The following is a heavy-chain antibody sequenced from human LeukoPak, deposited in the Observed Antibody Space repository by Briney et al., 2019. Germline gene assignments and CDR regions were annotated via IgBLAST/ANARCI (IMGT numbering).Heavy chain of an antibody. D-gene: IGHD2-2*01. V-gene: IGHV4-61*02. CDR1: GGSISSGSYY. Sequence: SQTLSLTCTVSGGSISSGSYYWSWIRQPAGKGLEWIGRIYTSGSTNYNPSLKSRVTISVDTSKNQFSLKLSSVTAADTAVYYCARVGYCSSTSCYLPKYYYYMDVWGKGTTVTLSS. CDR2: IYTSGST. J-gene: IGHJ6*03. CDR3: ARVGYCSSTSCYLPKYYYYMDV.